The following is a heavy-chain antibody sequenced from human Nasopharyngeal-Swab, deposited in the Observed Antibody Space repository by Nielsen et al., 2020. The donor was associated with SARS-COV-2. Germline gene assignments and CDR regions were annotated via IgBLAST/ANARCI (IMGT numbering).Heavy chain of an antibody. J-gene: IGHJ3*01. CDR3: VKDNLLRAFDL. Sequence: GEAMKLSWAASGFTFSSYSGNSVRQAPGKGLEWVSYISSSSSTIYYADSVKGRFTISRDNAKNSLYLQMNSLRAEDTALYYCVKDNLLRAFDLWGQGTMVTVSS. D-gene: IGHD2-15*01. CDR1: GFTFSSYS. V-gene: IGHV3-48*04. CDR2: ISSSSSTI.